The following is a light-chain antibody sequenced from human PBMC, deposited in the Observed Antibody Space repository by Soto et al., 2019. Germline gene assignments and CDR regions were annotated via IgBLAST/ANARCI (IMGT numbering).Light chain of an antibody. Sequence: QPVLTQPASVSGSPGQSITISCTGTSSDVGGSNYVSWYQQHPGKAPKLMIYDVSNRPSGVSNRFSGSKSGNTASLTISGLQAEDEADYYCGSYSSSSTLYVFGTGTKLTVL. J-gene: IGLJ1*01. CDR1: SSDVGGSNY. CDR2: DVS. V-gene: IGLV2-14*03. CDR3: GSYSSSSTLYV.